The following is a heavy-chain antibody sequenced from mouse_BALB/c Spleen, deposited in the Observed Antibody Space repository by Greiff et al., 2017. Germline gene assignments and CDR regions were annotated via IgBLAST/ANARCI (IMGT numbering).Heavy chain of an antibody. CDR1: GYSFTSYY. CDR3: ARDDGNYVWFAY. Sequence: QVHVKQSGPELVKPGASVKISCKASGYSFTSYYIHWVKQRPGQGLEWIGWIFPGSGNTKYNEKFKGKATLTADTSSSTAYMQLSSLTSEDSAVYFCARDDGNYVWFAYWGQGTLVTVSA. V-gene: IGHV1-66*01. J-gene: IGHJ3*01. CDR2: IFPGSGNT. D-gene: IGHD2-3*01.